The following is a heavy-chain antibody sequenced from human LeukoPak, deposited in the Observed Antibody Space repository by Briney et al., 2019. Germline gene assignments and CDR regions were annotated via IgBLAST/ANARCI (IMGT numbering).Heavy chain of an antibody. D-gene: IGHD3-10*01. V-gene: IGHV3-23*01. Sequence: PGGSLRLSCAASGFTFSSYAMSWVRQAPGKGLEWVSAITGSGGTTYYADSVKGRFTISRDNSKDTLYLQMNSLRAEDTAVYYCAKPTHGSGSLTPFDPWAREPWSPSPQ. CDR1: GFTFSSYA. CDR2: ITGSGGTT. J-gene: IGHJ5*02. CDR3: AKPTHGSGSLTPFDP.